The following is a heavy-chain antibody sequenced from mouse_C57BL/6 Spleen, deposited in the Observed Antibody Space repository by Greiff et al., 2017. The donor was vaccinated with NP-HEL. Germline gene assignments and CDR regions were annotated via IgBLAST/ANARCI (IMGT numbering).Heavy chain of an antibody. Sequence: QVQLQQPGAELVKPGASVKLSCKASGYTFTSYWMHWVKQRPGQGLEWIGMIHPNSGSTNYNEKFKSKATLTVDKSSSTAYMQLSSLTSEDSAVYYCARKPYGNYSYDFDYWGQGTTLTVSS. CDR1: GYTFTSYW. J-gene: IGHJ2*01. D-gene: IGHD2-1*01. V-gene: IGHV1-64*01. CDR3: ARKPYGNYSYDFDY. CDR2: IHPNSGST.